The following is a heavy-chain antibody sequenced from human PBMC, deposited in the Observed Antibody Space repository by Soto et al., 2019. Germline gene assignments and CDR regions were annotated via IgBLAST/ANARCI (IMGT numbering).Heavy chain of an antibody. V-gene: IGHV3-33*01. D-gene: IGHD2-15*01. CDR1: GFTFRDYG. J-gene: IGHJ4*02. Sequence: QVQLVESGGGVVQPGGSLRLSCEASGFTFRDYGFHWVRQAPGKGLEWVAVIYYDGSGSDYEDSVRGRFIFSRDISTNTLYLQMNSLRAEDTAVYYCVRYDCSGGTCYGGYWGQGTLVTVSS. CDR3: VRYDCSGGTCYGGY. CDR2: IYYDGSGS.